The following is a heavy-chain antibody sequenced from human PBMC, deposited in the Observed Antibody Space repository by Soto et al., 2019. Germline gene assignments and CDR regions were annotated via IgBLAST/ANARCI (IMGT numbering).Heavy chain of an antibody. D-gene: IGHD3-9*01. J-gene: IGHJ6*02. V-gene: IGHV1-18*01. CDR2: ISAYNGNT. CDR1: GYTFTSYG. CDR3: ASCQELRYFDWLLRHNYYYYGMDV. Sequence: GASVKVSCKASGYTFTSYGISWVRQAPGQGLEWMGWISAYNGNTNYAQKLQGRVTMITDTSTSTACMELRSLRADDTAVYYCASCQELRYFDWLLRHNYYYYGMDVWGQGTTVTVSS.